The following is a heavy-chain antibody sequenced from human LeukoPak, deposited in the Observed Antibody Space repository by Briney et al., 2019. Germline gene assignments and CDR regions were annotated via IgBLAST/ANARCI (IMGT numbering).Heavy chain of an antibody. CDR2: ITNHGYNT. Sequence: GGSLRLSCAASGLTFSAFAMTWVRQGPGEGVEWVSTITNHGYNTYSADSVKGRITFSRDNSKNTLSLQLRSLRAEDTAVYYCAKDLSYTSGASDHWGQGTLVTVSS. CDR3: AKDLSYTSGASDH. J-gene: IGHJ4*02. CDR1: GLTFSAFA. D-gene: IGHD6-19*01. V-gene: IGHV3-23*01.